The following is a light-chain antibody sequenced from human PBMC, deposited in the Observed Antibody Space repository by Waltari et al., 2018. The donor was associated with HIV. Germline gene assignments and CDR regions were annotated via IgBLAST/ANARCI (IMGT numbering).Light chain of an antibody. CDR3: SSYTSSGPRYVL. V-gene: IGLV2-14*03. J-gene: IGLJ2*01. CDR2: HVS. Sequence: SALTQPASVSGSPGQSLTISCSGTSGDVGGYNFFSWSQKHPGKAPKPIIYHVSSRPSGVSIRFSGSRSANTASLTISGLQVEDEADYFCSSYTSSGPRYVLFGGGTRLTVL. CDR1: SGDVGGYNF.